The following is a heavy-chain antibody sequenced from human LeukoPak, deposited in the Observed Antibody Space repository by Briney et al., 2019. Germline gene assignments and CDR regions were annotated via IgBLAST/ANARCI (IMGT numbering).Heavy chain of an antibody. CDR2: IYYSGNT. D-gene: IGHD3-3*01. V-gene: IGHV4-59*12. J-gene: IGHJ6*03. Sequence: SETLSLTCTVSGGSISSYYWSWIRQPPGKGLEWIGYIYYSGNTNYNPSLKSRVTISVDTSKNQFSLKLSSVTAADTAVYYCARGYAWSGPFGNYYYMDVWGKGTTVTVSS. CDR3: ARGYAWSGPFGNYYYMDV. CDR1: GGSISSYY.